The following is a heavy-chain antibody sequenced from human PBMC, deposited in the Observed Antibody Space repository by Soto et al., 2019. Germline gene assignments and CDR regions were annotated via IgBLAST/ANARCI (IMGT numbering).Heavy chain of an antibody. CDR3: AHSRITIFGVVNSDYFDY. Sequence: SGPTLVNPTQTLTLTCTFSGFSLSTSGVGVGWIRQPPGKALEWLALIYWDDDKRYSPSLKSRLTITKDTSKNQVVLTMTNMDPVDTATYYCAHSRITIFGVVNSDYFDYWGQGTLVTVSS. CDR2: IYWDDDK. J-gene: IGHJ4*01. D-gene: IGHD3-3*01. V-gene: IGHV2-5*02. CDR1: GFSLSTSGVG.